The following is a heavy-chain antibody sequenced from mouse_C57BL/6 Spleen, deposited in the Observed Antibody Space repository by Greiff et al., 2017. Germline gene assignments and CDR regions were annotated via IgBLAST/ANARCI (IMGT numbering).Heavy chain of an antibody. CDR3: TGDYYGSSYGFAY. CDR2: IDPETGGT. Sequence: QVQLKESGAELVRPGASVTLSCKASGYTFTDYEMHWVKQTPVHGLEWIGAIDPETGGTAYNQKFKGKAILTADKSSSTAYMELRSLTSEDAAVYYCTGDYYGSSYGFAYWGQGTLVTVSA. V-gene: IGHV1-15*01. CDR1: GYTFTDYE. J-gene: IGHJ3*01. D-gene: IGHD1-1*01.